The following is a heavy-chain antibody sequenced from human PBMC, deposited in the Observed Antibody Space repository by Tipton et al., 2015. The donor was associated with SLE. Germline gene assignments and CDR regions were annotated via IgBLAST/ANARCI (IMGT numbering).Heavy chain of an antibody. CDR3: ASASLDGLHNGQFQH. J-gene: IGHJ1*01. CDR2: IIPIFGTA. CDR1: GGTLSSNA. V-gene: IGHV1-69*05. D-gene: IGHD5-24*01. Sequence: QLVQSGAEVKKPGSSVKVSCKASGGTLSSNAISWVRQAPGQGLEWMGGIIPIFGTANYAQKFQGRVTITTDESTSTAYMELSSLRSEDTAVYYCASASLDGLHNGQFQHWGQGTLVSVSS.